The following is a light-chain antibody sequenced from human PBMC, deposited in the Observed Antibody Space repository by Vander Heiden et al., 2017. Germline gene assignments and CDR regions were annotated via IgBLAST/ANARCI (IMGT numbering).Light chain of an antibody. V-gene: IGKV3-15*01. CDR2: GAS. J-gene: IGKJ1*01. Sequence: EIVITQSPATLSVSPGERATLPCRASQSVRSNLAWYQQKPGQAPRLLIYGASTRATGIPARFSGSGSGTEFTLTISSLQSEDFAVYYCQQYNNWPPWTFGQGTKVEIK. CDR1: QSVRSN. CDR3: QQYNNWPPWT.